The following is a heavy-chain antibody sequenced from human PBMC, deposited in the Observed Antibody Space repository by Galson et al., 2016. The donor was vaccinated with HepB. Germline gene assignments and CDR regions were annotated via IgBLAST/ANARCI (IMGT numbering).Heavy chain of an antibody. J-gene: IGHJ6*03. CDR2: IYYSGNT. CDR1: GVSISSSSHY. D-gene: IGHD6-19*01. CDR3: ARQSKYRSGWYEAWYYYNMDV. Sequence: SETLSLTCTVSGVSISSSSHYWAWTRLPPGKGLEWIGTIYYSGNTYHNPSLKSRLSISVDRSKNQFSLRLSSVTAADTAVYYCARQSKYRSGWYEAWYYYNMDVWGQGTTVTVSS. V-gene: IGHV4-39*01.